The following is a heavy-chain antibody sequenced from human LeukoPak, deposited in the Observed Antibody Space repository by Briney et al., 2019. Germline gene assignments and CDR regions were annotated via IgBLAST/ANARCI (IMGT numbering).Heavy chain of an antibody. CDR1: GFTFSSYA. J-gene: IGHJ6*03. D-gene: IGHD3-3*01. CDR2: ISSNGGST. CDR3: ARDGNLYDFWSGYYYYYYYMDV. V-gene: IGHV3-64*01. Sequence: PGGSLRLSCAASGFTFSSYAMHWVRQAPGKGLEYVSAISSNGGSTYYANSVEGRFTTSRDNSKNTLYLQMGSLRAEDMAVYYCARDGNLYDFWSGYYYYYYYMDVWGKGTTVTVSS.